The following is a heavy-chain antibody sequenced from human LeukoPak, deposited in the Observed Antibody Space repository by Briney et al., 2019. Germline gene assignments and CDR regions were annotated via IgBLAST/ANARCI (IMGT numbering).Heavy chain of an antibody. J-gene: IGHJ4*02. CDR2: IGGSGGST. CDR3: AKTFHSSGYYYYFDY. V-gene: IGHV3-23*01. Sequence: PGGSLRLSCAASGFTFSGSAMHWVRQASGKGLEWVSGIGGSGGSTYYADSVKGRFTISRDNSKNTLYLQMNSLRAEDTAVYYCAKTFHSSGYYYYFDYWGQGTLVTVSS. D-gene: IGHD3-22*01. CDR1: GFTFSGSA.